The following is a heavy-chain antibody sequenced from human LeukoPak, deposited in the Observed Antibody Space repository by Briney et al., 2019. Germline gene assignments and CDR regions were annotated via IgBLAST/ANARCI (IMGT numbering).Heavy chain of an antibody. CDR2: ITSSGSTI. CDR3: ARVKRFADYFDY. J-gene: IGHJ4*02. CDR1: GFTFSSYE. Sequence: GGSLRLSCAASGFTFSSYEMNWVRRAPGKWLEWLSYITSSGSTIYYADSVKGRFTISRDNAKNSLYLQMNSLRAEDTAVYYCARVKRFADYFDYWGQGTLVTVSS. V-gene: IGHV3-48*03.